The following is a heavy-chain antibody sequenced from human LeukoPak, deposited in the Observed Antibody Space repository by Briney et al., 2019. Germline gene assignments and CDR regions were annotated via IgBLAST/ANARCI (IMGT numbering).Heavy chain of an antibody. CDR2: ISAYNGNT. CDR1: GYTFTSYG. CDR3: ARDRRIVGATHAFDI. Sequence: RASVKVSCKASGYTFTSYGISWVRQAPGQGLEWMGWISAYNGNTNYAQKLQGRVTMTTDTSTSTAYMELRSLRSDDTAVYYCARDRRIVGATHAFDIWGQGTMVTVSS. J-gene: IGHJ3*02. V-gene: IGHV1-18*01. D-gene: IGHD1-26*01.